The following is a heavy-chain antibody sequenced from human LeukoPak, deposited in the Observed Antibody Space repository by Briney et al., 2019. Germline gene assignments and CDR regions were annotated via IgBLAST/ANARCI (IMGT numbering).Heavy chain of an antibody. CDR2: IYYSGST. J-gene: IGHJ4*02. D-gene: IGHD6-13*01. CDR1: GGSISSYG. Sequence: PSETLSLTCTVSGGSISSYGWSWIRQPPGKGLEWIGYIYYSGSTNYNPSLKSRVTISVDTSKNQFSLKLSSVTAADTAVYYCARLRSSSWLLIDYWGQGTLVTVSS. V-gene: IGHV4-59*08. CDR3: ARLRSSSWLLIDY.